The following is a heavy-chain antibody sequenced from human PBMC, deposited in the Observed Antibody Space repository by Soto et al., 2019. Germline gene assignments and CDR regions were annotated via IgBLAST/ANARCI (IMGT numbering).Heavy chain of an antibody. Sequence: GGSLRLSCAASGFTFSSYHMDWVRQAPGKGLEWVGRIKSKTDGGTTDYAAPVKGRFTISRDDSKNTLYLQMNSLKTEDTAVYYCTTDPNYDSSGYYYLPFDYWGQGTLVTVSS. CDR3: TTDPNYDSSGYYYLPFDY. J-gene: IGHJ4*02. CDR2: IKSKTDGGTT. CDR1: GFTFSSYH. V-gene: IGHV3-15*01. D-gene: IGHD3-22*01.